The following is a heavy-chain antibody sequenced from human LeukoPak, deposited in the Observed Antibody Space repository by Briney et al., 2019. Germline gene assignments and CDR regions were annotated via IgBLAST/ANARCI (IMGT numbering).Heavy chain of an antibody. Sequence: SETLSLTCGVSGGAISSGTNSWGWIRKPPGKGLEWIGYIYHSGSTHYNPSLKSRLTISVDRSKNQFSLKLRSVTAADTAVYYCARGRGAFIFDFWGQGTLVTVSS. CDR2: IYHSGST. J-gene: IGHJ4*02. CDR1: GGAISSGTNS. V-gene: IGHV4-30-2*01. CDR3: ARGRGAFIFDF. D-gene: IGHD5-12*01.